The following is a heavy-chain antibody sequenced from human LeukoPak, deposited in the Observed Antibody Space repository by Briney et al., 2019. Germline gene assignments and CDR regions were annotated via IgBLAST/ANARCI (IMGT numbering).Heavy chain of an antibody. V-gene: IGHV3-23*01. Sequence: GGSLRLSFPASGFTFNTYTMNWVRQDPGKGLEWVSGISGTTRGKYYADSVKGRFTISRDNSKNTLFLQVNSLRAEDTAVYYCAKVRTYFYHGLDVWGQGTTVTVSS. CDR1: GFTFNTYT. J-gene: IGHJ6*02. CDR2: ISGTTRGK. D-gene: IGHD1-14*01. CDR3: AKVRTYFYHGLDV.